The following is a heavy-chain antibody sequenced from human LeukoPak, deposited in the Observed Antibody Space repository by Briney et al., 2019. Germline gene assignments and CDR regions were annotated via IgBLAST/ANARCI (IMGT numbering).Heavy chain of an antibody. CDR3: ARAGGVVPAARTPIDY. J-gene: IGHJ4*02. CDR2: INHSGST. D-gene: IGHD2-2*01. CDR1: GGSFSGYY. Sequence: SETLSLTCAVYGGSFSGYYWSWIRQPPGKGLEWIGEINHSGSTNYNPSLKSRVTISVDTSKNQFSLKLSSVTAADTAVYYCARAGGVVPAARTPIDYWGQGTLVTVSS. V-gene: IGHV4-34*01.